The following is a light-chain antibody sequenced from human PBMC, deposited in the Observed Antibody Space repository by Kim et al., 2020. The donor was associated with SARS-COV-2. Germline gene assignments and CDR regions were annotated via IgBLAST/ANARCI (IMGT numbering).Light chain of an antibody. Sequence: VTISCTGSTSNIGAGYDVHRYQQVPGTPPKLLIYGSDNRLSGVPDRFSASKSGASATLAITGLRAEDEADYYCQSYDRSLSVLYVFGTGTKVTVL. J-gene: IGLJ1*01. CDR1: TSNIGAGYD. V-gene: IGLV1-40*03. CDR2: GSD. CDR3: QSYDRSLSVLYV.